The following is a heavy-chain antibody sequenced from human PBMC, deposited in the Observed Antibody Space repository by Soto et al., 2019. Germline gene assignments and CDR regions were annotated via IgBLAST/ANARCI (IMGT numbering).Heavy chain of an antibody. CDR3: ARGAGGHYHDIRVYGAFDI. CDR2: IDRDDRT. D-gene: IGHD3-22*01. Sequence: EVQLVESGGGLVQPGGSLRLSCVASGFTVSSNYMSWVRQAPGKGLEWVSVIDRDDRTYHADSVKGRFTISRHNSKNTVYLQMNSLRTEDKAVYYCARGAGGHYHDIRVYGAFDILGQGTMVTVSS. CDR1: GFTVSSNY. J-gene: IGHJ3*02. V-gene: IGHV3-53*04.